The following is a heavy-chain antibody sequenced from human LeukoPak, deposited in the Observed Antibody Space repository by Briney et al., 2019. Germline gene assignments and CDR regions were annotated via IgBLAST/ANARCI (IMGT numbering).Heavy chain of an antibody. V-gene: IGHV4-34*01. CDR2: ISHSGST. Sequence: SETLSLTCAVYGGSFSAYYWTWIRQPPGKGLEWIGEISHSGSTNYNPSLKSRVTISVDTFKNQFSLKLSSVTAADTAVYYCARAGGDYAFDYWGQGTLVTVSS. D-gene: IGHD4-17*01. CDR1: GGSFSAYY. J-gene: IGHJ4*02. CDR3: ARAGGDYAFDY.